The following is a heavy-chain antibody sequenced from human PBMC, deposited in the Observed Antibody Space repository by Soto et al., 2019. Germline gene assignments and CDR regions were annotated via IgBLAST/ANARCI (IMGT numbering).Heavy chain of an antibody. Sequence: QVTLKESGPVLVKPTETLTRTCTVSGFSLRNARMGVSWIRQPPGKALEWLAHILPSDEKSYNTSLKGRVTLSKDTSKSQVVLTMTYVDPVDTATYFCARMLAVNYYYYYVDVWGEGTTVTVSS. V-gene: IGHV2-26*01. D-gene: IGHD3-22*01. CDR3: ARMLAVNYYYYYVDV. J-gene: IGHJ6*03. CDR2: ILPSDEK. CDR1: GFSLRNARMG.